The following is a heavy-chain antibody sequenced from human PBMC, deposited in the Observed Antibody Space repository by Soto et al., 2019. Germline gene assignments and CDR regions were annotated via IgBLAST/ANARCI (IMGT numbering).Heavy chain of an antibody. D-gene: IGHD1-20*01. CDR3: TRDLEGNWNDKDYYFDY. J-gene: IGHJ4*02. Sequence: GGSLRLSCTASGFTFGYYAMSWVRQAPGKGLEWVGFIRSKAYGVTTEYAASVKGRFTISRDDSKSIAYLQMNSLKTEDTAVYYCTRDLEGNWNDKDYYFDYWGQGTLVTVSS. V-gene: IGHV3-49*04. CDR2: IRSKAYGVTT. CDR1: GFTFGYYA.